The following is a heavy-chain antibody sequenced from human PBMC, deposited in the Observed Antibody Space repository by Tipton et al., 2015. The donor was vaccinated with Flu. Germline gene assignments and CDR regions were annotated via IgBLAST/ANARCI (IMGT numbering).Heavy chain of an antibody. J-gene: IGHJ4*02. CDR1: GFTFSSYS. CDR3: AREKEPLFDY. CDR2: ISKTTTIV. V-gene: IGHV3-48*01. D-gene: IGHD1-14*01. Sequence: SLRLSCAVSGFTFSSYSMTWVREAPGKGLEWVSYISKTTTIVDYADSVKGRFTISRDNSKNTLYVQMNSLRVEDTAVYYCAREKEPLFDYLGQGTLVTVSS.